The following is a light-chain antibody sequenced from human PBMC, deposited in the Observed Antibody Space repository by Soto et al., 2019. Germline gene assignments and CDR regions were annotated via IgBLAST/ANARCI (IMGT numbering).Light chain of an antibody. J-gene: IGKJ1*01. Sequence: EVVLTQSPVTLSLSPGERATLSCRASQSVSSNYLAWYQQRPGQAPRLLIYGASSRATGIPDRFSGSGSGTDFTLTISCLQSEDFATYYCQQYYSFPWTFGQGTKVDIK. V-gene: IGKV3-20*01. CDR2: GAS. CDR3: QQYYSFPWT. CDR1: QSVSSNY.